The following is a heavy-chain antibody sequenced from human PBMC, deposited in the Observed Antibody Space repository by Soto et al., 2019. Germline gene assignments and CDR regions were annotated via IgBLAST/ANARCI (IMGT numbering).Heavy chain of an antibody. V-gene: IGHV4-31*03. CDR2: IYSSGST. CDR1: GTSITSGGYY. Sequence: QVQLQESGPGLVKPSQTLSLICTVSGTSITSGGYYWSWIRQHPGKGLEWIGCIYSSGSTSYNPSVKSRLAMSVETSKKQFSLSLSSVTAEDTAVYYCTRGTLHWGQGTLVTVSS. CDR3: TRGTLH. J-gene: IGHJ4*02.